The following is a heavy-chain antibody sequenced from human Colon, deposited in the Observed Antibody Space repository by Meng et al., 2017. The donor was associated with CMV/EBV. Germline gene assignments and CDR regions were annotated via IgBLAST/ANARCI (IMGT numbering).Heavy chain of an antibody. J-gene: IGHJ4*02. D-gene: IGHD6-6*01. CDR1: GGTFPYYY. Sequence: SETLSLTCVVDGGTFPYYYWSWIRQPPGKGLEWIGEINHSGSTNYNPSLKSRVTISVDTSKNQFSLKLSSVTAADTAVYYCARARIAARFPDYWGQGTLVTVSS. CDR3: ARARIAARFPDY. CDR2: INHSGST. V-gene: IGHV4-34*01.